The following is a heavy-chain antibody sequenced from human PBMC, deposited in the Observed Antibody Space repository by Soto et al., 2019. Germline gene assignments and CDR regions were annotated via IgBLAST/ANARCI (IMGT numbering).Heavy chain of an antibody. CDR2: IYPGDSDT. CDR3: ASDSTHIVGAEAYVMDV. V-gene: IGHV5-51*01. D-gene: IGHD1-26*01. CDR1: GYIFTIYW. Sequence: KGSCKASGYIFTIYWIGWVRQMPGKGLEWMGIIYPGDSDTRYSPSFQGQVTISADKSISTAYLQWSSLKASDTAMYYCASDSTHIVGAEAYVMDVWGQGTTVTVSS. J-gene: IGHJ6*02.